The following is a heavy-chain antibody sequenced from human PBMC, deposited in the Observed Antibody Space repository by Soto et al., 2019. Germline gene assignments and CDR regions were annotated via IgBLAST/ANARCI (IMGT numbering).Heavy chain of an antibody. V-gene: IGHV4-30-2*06. CDR2: IYPTGTT. D-gene: IGHD3-10*01. J-gene: IGHJ6*02. CDR1: GGSISSGGYS. Sequence: PSETLSFTCTVSGGSISSGGYSWSWIRQSPEKGLEWIGCIYPTGTTYYHPSLKSRVTISVDTSRNQFSLNLTPVTAADTAVYYCARDPPGPSPRWVLWGQGTTVTVSS. CDR3: ARDPPGPSPRWVL.